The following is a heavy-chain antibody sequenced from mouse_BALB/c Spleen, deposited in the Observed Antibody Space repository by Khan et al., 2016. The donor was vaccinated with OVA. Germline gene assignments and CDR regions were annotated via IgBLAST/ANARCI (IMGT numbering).Heavy chain of an antibody. D-gene: IGHD2-14*01. J-gene: IGHJ2*01. Sequence: EVQLQESGPELVKPGASVKMSCKASGYTFTSYVIHWMKQKPGQGLEWIGYIYPFNDDTKYNEKFKGKATLTSDKSSSTAYMELSSLTSEDSAFYYCARNYRYDVYFDYWGQGTTLTVSS. CDR2: IYPFNDDT. CDR3: ARNYRYDVYFDY. CDR1: GYTFTSYV. V-gene: IGHV1S136*01.